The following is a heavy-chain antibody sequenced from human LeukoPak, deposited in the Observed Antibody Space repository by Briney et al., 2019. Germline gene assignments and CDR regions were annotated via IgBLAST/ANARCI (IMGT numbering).Heavy chain of an antibody. V-gene: IGHV4-59*01. CDR1: GGSFSGYY. J-gene: IGHJ6*02. CDR2: IYYSGST. Sequence: TSETLSLTCAVYGGSFSGYYWSWIRQPPGKGLEWIGYIYYSGSTNYNPSLKSRVTISVDTSKNQFSLKLSSVTAADTAVYYCARDLQVIHIAAAGPYYYGMDVWGQGTTVTVSS. CDR3: ARDLQVIHIAAAGPYYYGMDV. D-gene: IGHD6-13*01.